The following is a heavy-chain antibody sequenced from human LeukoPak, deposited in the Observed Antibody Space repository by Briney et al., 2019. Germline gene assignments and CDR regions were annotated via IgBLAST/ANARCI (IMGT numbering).Heavy chain of an antibody. V-gene: IGHV3-7*01. D-gene: IGHD6-25*01. CDR1: GFTFSTYW. Sequence: GGSLRLSCAASGFTFSTYWMSWVRQAPGKGLEWVANIKQDGSEKDYVDSVKGRFTISRDNAKNSLYLQMNSLRVEDTAVYYCARVSGVYYYNYGMDVWGQGTTVTVSS. J-gene: IGHJ6*02. CDR2: IKQDGSEK. CDR3: ARVSGVYYYNYGMDV.